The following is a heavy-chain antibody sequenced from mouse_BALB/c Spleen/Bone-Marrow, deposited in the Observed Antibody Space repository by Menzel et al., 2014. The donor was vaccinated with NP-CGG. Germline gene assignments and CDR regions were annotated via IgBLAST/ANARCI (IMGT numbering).Heavy chain of an antibody. CDR1: GYTFTSYY. V-gene: IGHV1S81*02. CDR2: ITPSNGDT. Sequence: QDQLQQSGAELGKPGASVKLSCKASGYTFTSYYMYWVKQRPGQGLEWIGEITPSNGDTNFNEKFKSKATLTVDKSSSTAYMQLSSLTSEDSAVYYCSREGACWGQGTLVTVSA. CDR3: SREGAC. J-gene: IGHJ3*01.